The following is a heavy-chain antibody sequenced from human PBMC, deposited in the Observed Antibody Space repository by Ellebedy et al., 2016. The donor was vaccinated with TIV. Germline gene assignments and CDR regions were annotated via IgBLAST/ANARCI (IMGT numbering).Heavy chain of an antibody. CDR3: AQGGDYMIVVGWVDY. CDR1: GFTFSSYS. V-gene: IGHV3-21*01. CDR2: ISSSSSYI. J-gene: IGHJ4*02. D-gene: IGHD3-22*01. Sequence: GESLKISCSASGFTFSSYSMNWVRQASGKGLEWVSSISSSSSYIYYADSVKGRFTISRDNAKNSLYLQMNSLRAEDTAVYYCAQGGDYMIVVGWVDYWGQGTLVTVSS.